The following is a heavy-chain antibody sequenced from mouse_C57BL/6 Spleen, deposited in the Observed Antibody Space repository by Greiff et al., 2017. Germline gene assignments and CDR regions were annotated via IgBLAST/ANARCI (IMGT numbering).Heavy chain of an antibody. CDR3: ASNYYGSSYDYFDY. V-gene: IGHV1-77*01. J-gene: IGHJ2*01. CDR2: IGPGSGST. CDR1: GYTSTDSY. Sequence: QVQLKQSGAELVKPGASVKISCKASGYTSTDSYINWVKQRPGQGLEWIGKIGPGSGSTYYNEKFKGKATLTEDKSSSTAYMQLSSLTSEDSAVYFCASNYYGSSYDYFDYWGQGTTLTVSS. D-gene: IGHD1-1*01.